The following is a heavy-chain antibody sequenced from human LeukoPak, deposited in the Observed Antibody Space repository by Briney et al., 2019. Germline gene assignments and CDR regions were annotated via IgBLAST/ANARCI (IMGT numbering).Heavy chain of an antibody. Sequence: SETLSLTCAVYSGSFSNYYWSWIRQPPGKGLEWIGEINQSGSTNYNPSLKSRVTISVDTSKNHFSLKLSSVTAADTAVYYCAGGSDQLLIDAFDIWGQGTMVTVSS. D-gene: IGHD2-2*01. V-gene: IGHV4-34*01. CDR2: INQSGST. J-gene: IGHJ3*02. CDR3: AGGSDQLLIDAFDI. CDR1: SGSFSNYY.